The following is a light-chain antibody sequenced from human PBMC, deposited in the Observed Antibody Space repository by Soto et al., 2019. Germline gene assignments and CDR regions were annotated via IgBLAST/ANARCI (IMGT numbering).Light chain of an antibody. CDR1: NIGSKG. CDR3: QVWDSSSDPWV. CDR2: DDS. Sequence: SYELTQPPSLSVAPGQTARITCGGHNIGSKGVHWYQQKAGQAPLLVVYDDSHRPSGIPERFSGSNSGNTATLTITRVEAGDEADCYCQVWDSSSDPWVFGGGTKVTVL. V-gene: IGLV3-21*02. J-gene: IGLJ3*02.